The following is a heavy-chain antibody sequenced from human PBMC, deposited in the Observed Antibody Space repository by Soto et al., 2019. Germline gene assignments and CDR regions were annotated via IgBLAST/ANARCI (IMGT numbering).Heavy chain of an antibody. Sequence: ASVKVSCKASGYTFTSYGISWVRQAPGQGLEWMGWISAYNGNTNYAQKLQGRVTMTTDTSTSTAYMELRSLRSGDTAVYYCASSKPYSSSWSPNYYYYGTDVWGQGTTVTVSS. J-gene: IGHJ6*02. CDR1: GYTFTSYG. D-gene: IGHD6-13*01. CDR3: ASSKPYSSSWSPNYYYYGTDV. V-gene: IGHV1-18*01. CDR2: ISAYNGNT.